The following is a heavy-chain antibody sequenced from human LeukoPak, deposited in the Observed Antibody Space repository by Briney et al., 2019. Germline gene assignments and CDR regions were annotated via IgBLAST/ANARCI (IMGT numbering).Heavy chain of an antibody. CDR3: AREGLRWFGELPFDY. CDR1: GYTFTSYG. CDR2: ISAYNGNT. J-gene: IGHJ4*02. D-gene: IGHD3-10*01. Sequence: ASVKVSCKASGYTFTSYGISWVRQAPGQGLEWMGWISAYNGNTNYAQKLQGRVTMTTDTSTSTAYMELRSLRSDDTSGYYCAREGLRWFGELPFDYWGQGTLVTVSS. V-gene: IGHV1-18*01.